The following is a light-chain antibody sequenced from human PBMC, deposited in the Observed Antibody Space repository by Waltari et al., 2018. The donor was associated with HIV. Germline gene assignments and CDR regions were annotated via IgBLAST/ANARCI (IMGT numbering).Light chain of an antibody. CDR2: DDD. V-gene: IGLV1-36*01. CDR3: GGWDDSQNGVE. J-gene: IGLJ2*01. CDR1: SSNTGNNA. Sequence: QSVLTQPPSVSGAPRQRVTISCFGISSNTGNNAVNWYQQFPGKAAKLFVYDDDLLPSGIADRFTGSRSGTTASLAISGHQSEDEAEYYCGGWDDSQNGVEFGRGTKLTVL.